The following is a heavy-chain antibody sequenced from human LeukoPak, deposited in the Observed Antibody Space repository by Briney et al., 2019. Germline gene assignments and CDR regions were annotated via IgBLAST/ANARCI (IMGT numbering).Heavy chain of an antibody. CDR2: ISGSGGST. J-gene: IGHJ4*02. V-gene: IGHV3-23*01. Sequence: PGGSLRLSCAASGFTFSSYAMSWVRQAPGKGLEWVSAISGSGGSTYYADSVKGRFTISRDNAKNSLYLQMNSLRAEDTAVYYCARSQISYYYDSSGYYYFDYWGQGTLVTVSS. D-gene: IGHD3-22*01. CDR3: ARSQISYYYDSSGYYYFDY. CDR1: GFTFSSYA.